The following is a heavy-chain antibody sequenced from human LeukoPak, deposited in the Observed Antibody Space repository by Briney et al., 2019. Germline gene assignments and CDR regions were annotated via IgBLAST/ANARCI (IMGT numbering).Heavy chain of an antibody. Sequence: ASVKISCKASGYTFTGYYMHWVRQAPGQGLEWMGWMNPNSGNTGYAQKFQGRVTMTRNTSISTAYMELSSLRSEDTAVYYCARARDVLRFLEWLFDSYYFDYWGQGTLVTVSS. CDR3: ARARDVLRFLEWLFDSYYFDY. CDR2: MNPNSGNT. CDR1: GYTFTGYY. V-gene: IGHV1-8*02. D-gene: IGHD3-3*01. J-gene: IGHJ4*02.